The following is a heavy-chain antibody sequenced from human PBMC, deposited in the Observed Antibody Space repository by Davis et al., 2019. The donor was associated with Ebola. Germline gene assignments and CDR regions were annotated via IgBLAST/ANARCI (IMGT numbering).Heavy chain of an antibody. J-gene: IGHJ5*02. CDR3: AREEATISHWFDP. Sequence: MPSETLSLTCTVSGGSISSYYWSWIRQPPGKGLEWIGYIYYSGSTNYNPSLKSRVTISVDTSKNQFSLKLSSVTAADTAVYYCAREEATISHWFDPWGQGTLVTVSS. CDR2: IYYSGST. V-gene: IGHV4-59*12. D-gene: IGHD5-12*01. CDR1: GGSISSYY.